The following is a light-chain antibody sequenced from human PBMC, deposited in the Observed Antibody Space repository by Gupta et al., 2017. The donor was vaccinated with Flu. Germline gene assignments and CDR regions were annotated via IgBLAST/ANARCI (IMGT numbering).Light chain of an antibody. V-gene: IGKV4-1*01. Sequence: DIVMTQSPDSLAVSLGERATINCKSSQSVLYSSNNKNFLAWYQQKPGQPPKLLIYWASTRESGVPDRFSGSGSGTDFTLTISSLKAEDVAVYYCQQYQSTPPTFGQGTKVEIK. J-gene: IGKJ1*01. CDR1: QSVLYSSNNKNF. CDR3: QQYQSTPPT. CDR2: WAS.